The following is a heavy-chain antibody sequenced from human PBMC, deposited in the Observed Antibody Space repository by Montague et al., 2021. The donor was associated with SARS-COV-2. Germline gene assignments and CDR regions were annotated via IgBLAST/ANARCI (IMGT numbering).Heavy chain of an antibody. CDR1: GGSISSYY. J-gene: IGHJ5*02. CDR3: ASLTLGYCSSTSCYSDWFDP. CDR2: INHSGST. Sequence: SETLSLTCTVSGGSISSYYWSWTRQPPGKGLEWIGEINHSGSTNYNPSLKSRVTISVDTSKNQFSLKLSSVTAADTAVYYCASLTLGYCSSTSCYSDWFDPWGQGTLVTVSS. V-gene: IGHV4-34*01. D-gene: IGHD2-2*02.